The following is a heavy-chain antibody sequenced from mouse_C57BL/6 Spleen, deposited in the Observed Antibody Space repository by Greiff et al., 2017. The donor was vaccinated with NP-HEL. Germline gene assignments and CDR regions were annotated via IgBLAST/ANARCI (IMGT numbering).Heavy chain of an antibody. D-gene: IGHD2-2*01. J-gene: IGHJ1*03. CDR1: GFTFSSYA. Sequence: EVMLVESGGGLVKPGGSLKLSCAASGFTFSSYAMSWVRQTPEKRLEWVATISDGGSYTYYPDNVKGRFTISRDNAKNNLYLQMSHLKSEDTAMYYCAREPGYDEGYFDVWGTGTTVTVSS. CDR3: AREPGYDEGYFDV. CDR2: ISDGGSYT. V-gene: IGHV5-4*01.